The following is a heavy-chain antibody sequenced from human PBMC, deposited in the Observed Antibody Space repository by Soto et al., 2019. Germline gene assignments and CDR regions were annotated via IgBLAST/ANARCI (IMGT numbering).Heavy chain of an antibody. J-gene: IGHJ4*02. D-gene: IGHD7-27*01. CDR2: INPSGGGT. CDR1: GYPFSNYY. CDR3: ARGTGDGYDPRFDF. Sequence: ASVKVSCKGSGYPFSNYYIHWVRQAPGQGLEWMGIINPSGGGTSYAQNFQGRVTMTRDTSTSTVYMELSSLRSEDTAVYHCARGTGDGYDPRFDFWGQGTLVTVSS. V-gene: IGHV1-46*01.